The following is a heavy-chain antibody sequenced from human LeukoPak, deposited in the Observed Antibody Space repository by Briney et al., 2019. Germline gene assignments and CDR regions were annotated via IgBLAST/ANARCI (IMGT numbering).Heavy chain of an antibody. CDR2: IIPIFGTA. D-gene: IGHD3-10*01. Sequence: SVKVSCKASGGTFSSYAISWVRQAPAQGLEWMGGIIPIFGTANYAQKFQGRVTITADESTSTAYMELSSLRSEDTAVYYCASGYYYGSGSSDYWGQGTLVTVSS. V-gene: IGHV1-69*01. CDR3: ASGYYYGSGSSDY. J-gene: IGHJ4*02. CDR1: GGTFSSYA.